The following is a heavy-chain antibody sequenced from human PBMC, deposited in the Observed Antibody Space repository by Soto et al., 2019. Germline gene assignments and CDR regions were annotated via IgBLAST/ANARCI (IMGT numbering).Heavy chain of an antibody. CDR2: IHYNGNT. D-gene: IGHD5-12*01. V-gene: IGHV4-59*01. Sequence: QVQLQVSAPGLVKPSETLSLTCTVSGDSISAYSWSWVRQPPGKGLEWIGNIHYNGNTKYNPSLKRRVSXPXXXSXXQLSLRLISVTAADTAKYFCAREGNLGRWLQPLDFWGQGTLVTVSS. J-gene: IGHJ4*02. CDR3: AREGNLGRWLQPLDF. CDR1: GDSISAYS.